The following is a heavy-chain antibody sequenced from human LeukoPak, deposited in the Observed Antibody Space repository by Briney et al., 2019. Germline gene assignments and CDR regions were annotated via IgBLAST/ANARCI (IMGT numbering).Heavy chain of an antibody. Sequence: GESLKISCKGSGYSFTSYWIGWVRQMPGKGLEWMGIIYPGDSDTRYSPSFQGQVTISADKSISTAYLQWSSLKASDTAMYYCARGDYYDSSGYYYHYFDYWGQGTLVTVSS. J-gene: IGHJ4*02. D-gene: IGHD3-22*01. CDR2: IYPGDSDT. V-gene: IGHV5-51*01. CDR1: GYSFTSYW. CDR3: ARGDYYDSSGYYYHYFDY.